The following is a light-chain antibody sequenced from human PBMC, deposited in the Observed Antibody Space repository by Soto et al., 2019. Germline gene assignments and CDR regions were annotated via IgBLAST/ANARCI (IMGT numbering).Light chain of an antibody. CDR3: QQSSNWPRYT. CDR1: QSVSSY. V-gene: IGKV3-11*01. Sequence: EIVLTQSPATLSLSPGERATLSCRASQSVSSYLAWYQQKPGQAPRLLIYHASNRATGIPARFSGSGSGTDFTLTISSLEPEDIAVYCCQQSSNWPRYTFGQGTKLEIK. J-gene: IGKJ2*01. CDR2: HAS.